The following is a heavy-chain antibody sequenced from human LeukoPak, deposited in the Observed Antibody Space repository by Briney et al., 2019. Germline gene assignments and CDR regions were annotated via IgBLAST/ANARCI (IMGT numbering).Heavy chain of an antibody. CDR2: ISYDGSNK. D-gene: IGHD3-22*01. CDR1: GFTFSSYA. CDR3: ARDSAMISDAFDI. V-gene: IGHV3-30-3*01. Sequence: GGSLRLSCAASGFTFSSYAMHWVRQAPGKGLEWVAVISYDGSNKYYADSVKGRFTISRDNSKNTLYLQMNSLRAEDTAVYYCARDSAMISDAFDIWGQGTMVTVSS. J-gene: IGHJ3*02.